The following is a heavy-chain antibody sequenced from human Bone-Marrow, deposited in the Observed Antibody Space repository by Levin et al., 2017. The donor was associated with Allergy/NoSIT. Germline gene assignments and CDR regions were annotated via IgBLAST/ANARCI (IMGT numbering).Heavy chain of an antibody. CDR2: IYPGDSDT. J-gene: IGHJ4*02. Sequence: GESLKISCKGSGYSFTSYWIGWVRQMPGKGLEWMGIIYPGDSDTRYSPSFQGQVTISADKSISTAYLQWSSLKASDTAMYYCAMASVAALDYFDYWGQGTLVTVSS. V-gene: IGHV5-51*01. CDR3: AMASVAALDYFDY. CDR1: GYSFTSYW. D-gene: IGHD6-19*01.